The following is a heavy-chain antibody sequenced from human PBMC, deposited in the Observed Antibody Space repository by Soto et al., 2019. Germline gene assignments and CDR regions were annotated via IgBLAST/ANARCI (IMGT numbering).Heavy chain of an antibody. V-gene: IGHV4-59*11. Sequence: SETLSPTCTVSGGSIISHYWSWIRQPPGKGLEWIGYIYYTGTTNYNPSLNGRVTISVDTSKNQFSLKLSSVTAADTAVYYCARVGSGWYYFDNWGQGTLVTVSS. CDR2: IYYTGTT. CDR3: ARVGSGWYYFDN. CDR1: GGSIISHY. J-gene: IGHJ4*02. D-gene: IGHD6-19*01.